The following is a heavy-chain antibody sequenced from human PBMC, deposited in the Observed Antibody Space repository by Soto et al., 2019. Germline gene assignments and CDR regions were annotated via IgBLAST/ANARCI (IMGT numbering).Heavy chain of an antibody. D-gene: IGHD5-12*01. J-gene: IGHJ4*02. V-gene: IGHV3-53*01. CDR2: IYSGGST. CDR1: GFTVSSNY. CDR3: AKSRDGYNXFDY. Sequence: QPGGSLRLSCAASGFTVSSNYMSWVRQAPGKGLEWVSLIYSGGSTYYADSVKGRFTISRDNLKNTLYLQMNSLRAEDTAVYYCAKSRDGYNXFDYWGQGTLVTVSS.